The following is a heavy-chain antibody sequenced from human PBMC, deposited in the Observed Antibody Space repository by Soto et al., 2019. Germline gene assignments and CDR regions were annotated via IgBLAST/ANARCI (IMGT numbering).Heavy chain of an antibody. CDR3: ARGGLRDYNYGMDV. CDR1: GFTFSTYG. J-gene: IGHJ6*02. V-gene: IGHV3-33*01. Sequence: QVQLVESGGGVVQPGRSLRLSCAASGFTFSTYGIHWVRQAPGKGLEWVAIIWYDGSNKYYSDSVKGRFTISRDNSKNTRYLQMLSLRGEDTAVYYCARGGLRDYNYGMDVWGQGTTVTVSS. CDR2: IWYDGSNK.